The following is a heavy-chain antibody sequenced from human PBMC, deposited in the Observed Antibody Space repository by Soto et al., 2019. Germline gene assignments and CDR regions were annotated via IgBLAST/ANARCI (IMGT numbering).Heavy chain of an antibody. CDR1: GFTFSRYW. Sequence: GGSLRLSCAASGFTFSRYWMHWVRQAPGKGLVWVSRINPDGSDTDYVDSVKGRFTISRDNAKNTVYLQMNSLRAEDTAVFYCGRGGSDSPMAPGYWGQGTLVTVSS. CDR2: INPDGSDT. CDR3: GRGGSDSPMAPGY. D-gene: IGHD5-18*01. J-gene: IGHJ4*02. V-gene: IGHV3-74*01.